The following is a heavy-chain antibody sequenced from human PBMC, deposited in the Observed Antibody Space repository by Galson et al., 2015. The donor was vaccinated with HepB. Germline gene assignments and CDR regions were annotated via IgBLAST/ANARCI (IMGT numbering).Heavy chain of an antibody. CDR1: GYIFTSYT. J-gene: IGHJ4*02. CDR2: SSGYNGAT. D-gene: IGHD5-24*01. Sequence: SVKVSCKASGYIFTSYTINWVRQAPGQGPEWMGWSSGYNGATRYAQKFQDRVTMTKDTSTGTAYMELTSLRYDDTAVYYCARGRMATVGGPSFDFWGQGTLVTVSS. CDR3: ARGRMATVGGPSFDF. V-gene: IGHV1-18*01.